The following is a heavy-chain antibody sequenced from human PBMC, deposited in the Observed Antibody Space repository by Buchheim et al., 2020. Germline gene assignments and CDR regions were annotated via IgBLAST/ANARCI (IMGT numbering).Heavy chain of an antibody. CDR3: AKDHQGRNGFFDIDY. V-gene: IGHV3-23*04. CDR1: GFTVSRYW. D-gene: IGHD2-8*01. CDR2: MSGSGDNT. J-gene: IGHJ4*02. Sequence: EVQLVESGGGLVQPGQSLRLSCTASGFTVSRYWIHWVRQAPGKGLEWVSGMSGSGDNTEYADSVKGRFTISRDTSKNKLSLQMNSLRAEDTAVYYCAKDHQGRNGFFDIDYWGQGTL.